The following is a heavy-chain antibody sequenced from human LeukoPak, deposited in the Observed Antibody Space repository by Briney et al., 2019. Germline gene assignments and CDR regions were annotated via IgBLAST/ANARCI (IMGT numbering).Heavy chain of an antibody. CDR3: AREVYSSRSYDYFDY. D-gene: IGHD6-13*01. V-gene: IGHV3-21*01. Sequence: PGGSLRLSCAASRFTFSSHTMRWVRQAPGKGLEWVSSISGSGSDIYYADSVKGRFTISRDNAKNSLYLQMNNLRAEDTAVYYCAREVYSSRSYDYFDYWGQGTVVTVSS. CDR1: RFTFSSHT. J-gene: IGHJ4*02. CDR2: ISGSGSDI.